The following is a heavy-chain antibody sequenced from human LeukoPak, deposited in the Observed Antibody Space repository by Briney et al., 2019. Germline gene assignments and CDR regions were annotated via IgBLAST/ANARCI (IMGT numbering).Heavy chain of an antibody. CDR2: ISWNSGSI. Sequence: GGSLRLSCAASGFTFDDYAMHWVRQAPGKGLEWVSGISWNSGSIGYADSVKGRFTISRDNSKNTLYLQMNSLRAEDTAVYYCAKDRDFWSGYDGHYMDVWGKGTTVTVSS. CDR1: GFTFDDYA. CDR3: AKDRDFWSGYDGHYMDV. V-gene: IGHV3-9*01. J-gene: IGHJ6*03. D-gene: IGHD3-3*01.